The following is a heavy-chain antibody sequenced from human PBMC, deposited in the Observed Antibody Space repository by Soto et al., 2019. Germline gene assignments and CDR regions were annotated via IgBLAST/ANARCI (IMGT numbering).Heavy chain of an antibody. CDR3: ARDPREIVVAPTARLPTYYYMDV. D-gene: IGHD2-2*01. CDR2: ISAYNGNT. J-gene: IGHJ6*03. CDR1: GYTFTSYG. Sequence: QVQLVQSGAEVKKPGASVKVSCKASGYTFTSYGISWVRQAPGQGLEWMGWISAYNGNTNYAQKVQGRVTMTTDTSASTGYMELRSLRSDDTAVYYCARDPREIVVAPTARLPTYYYMDVWGKWTTVTVSS. V-gene: IGHV1-18*01.